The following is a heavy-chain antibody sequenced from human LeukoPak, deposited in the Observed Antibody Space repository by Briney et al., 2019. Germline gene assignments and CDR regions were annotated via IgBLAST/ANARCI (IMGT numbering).Heavy chain of an antibody. D-gene: IGHD2-2*01. Sequence: GGSLRLSCAASGFSFSTYAMSWVRQAPGKGLEWVSAISAGTTTTYYADSVRDRFTISRDNSKNWLHLQMNSLRAEDTALYYCATVACSNTTCYDYFDYWGQGTLVTVSS. J-gene: IGHJ4*02. CDR3: ATVACSNTTCYDYFDY. V-gene: IGHV3-23*01. CDR2: ISAGTTTT. CDR1: GFSFSTYA.